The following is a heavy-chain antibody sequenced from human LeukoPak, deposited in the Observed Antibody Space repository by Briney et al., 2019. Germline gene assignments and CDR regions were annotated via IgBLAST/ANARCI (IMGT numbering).Heavy chain of an antibody. D-gene: IGHD3-3*01. CDR2: INPSGGST. V-gene: IGHV1-46*01. CDR3: ARDSYDFWTNYYFDY. J-gene: IGHJ4*02. CDR1: GYTVPTYY. Sequence: ASVKVSCKASGYTVPTYYIHWVRQAPGQGLEWMGIINPSGGSTSNAQKFQGRVTMTRDMSTSTVYMELSSLRSEDTAVYYCARDSYDFWTNYYFDYWGQGTLVTVSS.